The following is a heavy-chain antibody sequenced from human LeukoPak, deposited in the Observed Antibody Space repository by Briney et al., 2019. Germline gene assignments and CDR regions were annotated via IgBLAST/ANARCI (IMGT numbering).Heavy chain of an antibody. Sequence: SQTLSLTCAVSGGSISSSGYSWSWIRQPPGKGLEWIGYIYHSGSTYYNPSLKSRVTISVDRSKNQFSLKLSSVTAADTAVYYCAGRRNDYSNYYFPFDYWGQGTLVTVSS. CDR2: IYHSGST. J-gene: IGHJ4*02. CDR1: GGSISSSGYS. V-gene: IGHV4-30-2*01. CDR3: AGRRNDYSNYYFPFDY. D-gene: IGHD4-11*01.